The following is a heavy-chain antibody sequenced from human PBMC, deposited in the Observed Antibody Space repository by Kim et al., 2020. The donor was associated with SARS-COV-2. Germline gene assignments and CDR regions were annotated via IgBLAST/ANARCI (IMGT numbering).Heavy chain of an antibody. J-gene: IGHJ5*02. V-gene: IGHV1-2*02. CDR3: ARDHYDSSGYFGWFDP. Sequence: ASVKVSCKASGYTFTGYYMHWVRQAPGQGLEWMGWINPNSGGTNYAQKFQGRVTMTRDTSISTAYMELSRLRSDDTAVYYCARDHYDSSGYFGWFDPWGQGTLVTVSS. CDR1: GYTFTGYY. CDR2: INPNSGGT. D-gene: IGHD3-22*01.